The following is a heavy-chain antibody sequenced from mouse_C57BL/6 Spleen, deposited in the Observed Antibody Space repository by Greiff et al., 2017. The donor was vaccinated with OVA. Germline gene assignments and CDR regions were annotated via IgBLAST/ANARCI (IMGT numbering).Heavy chain of an antibody. Sequence: EVKVVESGGDLVKPGGSLKLSCAASGFTFSSYGMSWVRQTPDKRLEWVATISSGGSYTYYPDSVKGRFTISRDNAKNTLYLQMSSLKSEDTAMYYCARHPYYSNPYYFDYWGQGTTLTVSS. CDR3: ARHPYYSNPYYFDY. CDR2: ISSGGSYT. V-gene: IGHV5-6*01. D-gene: IGHD2-5*01. J-gene: IGHJ2*01. CDR1: GFTFSSYG.